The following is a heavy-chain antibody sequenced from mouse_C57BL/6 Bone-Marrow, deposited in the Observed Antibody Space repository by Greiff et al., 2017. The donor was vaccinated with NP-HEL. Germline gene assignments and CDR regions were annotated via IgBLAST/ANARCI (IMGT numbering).Heavy chain of an antibody. J-gene: IGHJ1*03. CDR1: GYTFTSYG. CDR2: IYPRSGNT. CDR3: ARWFYGKGGCVDV. V-gene: IGHV1-81*01. D-gene: IGHD2-1*01. Sequence: VQLQQSGAELVRPGASVKLSCKASGYTFTSYGISWVKQRTGQGLEWIGEIYPRSGNTYYNEKFKGKATLTADKSSSTTYMELRSLTSEDSAVYFCARWFYGKGGCVDVWGTGTAVTVSS.